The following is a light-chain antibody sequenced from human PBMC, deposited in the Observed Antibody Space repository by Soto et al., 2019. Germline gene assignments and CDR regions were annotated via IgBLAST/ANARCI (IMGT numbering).Light chain of an antibody. CDR3: QHRSNWPPA. J-gene: IGKJ2*01. CDR2: DAS. V-gene: IGKV3-11*01. CDR1: QSASSY. Sequence: EIVLTQSQATLSLSPGERATLSCRASQSASSYLAWYQQKPGQAPRLLIYDASNSATGIPARFSGSRSGTDLSLTTSSLEPDDFPVDYCQHRSNWPPAVGQGTRLEIK.